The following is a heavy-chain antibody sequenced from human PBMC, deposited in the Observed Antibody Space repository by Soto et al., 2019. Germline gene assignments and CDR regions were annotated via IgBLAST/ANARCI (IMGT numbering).Heavy chain of an antibody. CDR2: TYYRSKWYN. J-gene: IGHJ6*02. Sequence: SQTLSLTCAISGDSVSSNSAAWNWIRQSPSTGLEWLGRTYYRSKWYNDYAVSVKSRITINPDTSKNQFSLQLNSVTPEDTAVYYCARDPGYSSSWKKSYYYYGMDVWGQGTTVTVSS. V-gene: IGHV6-1*01. CDR1: GDSVSSNSAA. CDR3: ARDPGYSSSWKKSYYYYGMDV. D-gene: IGHD6-13*01.